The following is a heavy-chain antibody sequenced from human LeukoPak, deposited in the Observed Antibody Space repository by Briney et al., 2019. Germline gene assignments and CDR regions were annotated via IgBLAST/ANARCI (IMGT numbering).Heavy chain of an antibody. V-gene: IGHV1-2*02. CDR1: GYTFTGYY. CDR3: ARGGSYDILTGYCDY. J-gene: IGHJ4*02. D-gene: IGHD3-9*01. CDR2: INPNSGGT. Sequence: GASVKVSCKASGYTFTGYYMHWVRQAPGQGLEWMGWINPNSGGTNYAQKFQGRVTMTRDTSISTAYMELSRLRSDDTAVYYSARGGSYDILTGYCDYWGQGTLVTVSS.